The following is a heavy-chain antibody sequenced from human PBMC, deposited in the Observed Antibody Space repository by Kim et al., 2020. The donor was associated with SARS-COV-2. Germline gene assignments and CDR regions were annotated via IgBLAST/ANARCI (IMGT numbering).Heavy chain of an antibody. CDR3: ARTGGDAYNGFFFDY. V-gene: IGHV3-53*01. Sequence: GGSLRLSCAASGFTVSSNYMSWVRQAPGKGLEWVSVIYSGGSTYCADSVKGRFTISRDNSKNTLYLQMNSLRAEDTAVYYCARTGGDAYNGFFFDYWGQGTLVTVSS. CDR2: IYSGGST. CDR1: GFTVSSNY. D-gene: IGHD3-3*01. J-gene: IGHJ4*02.